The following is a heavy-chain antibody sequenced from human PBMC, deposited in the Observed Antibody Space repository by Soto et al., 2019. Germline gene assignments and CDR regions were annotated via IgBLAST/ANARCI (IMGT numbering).Heavy chain of an antibody. Sequence: QIPLKESGPTLARPTQTLTLTCAFSGFSLSTSGVGVGWIRQPPGKALEWLAVIYWDDSKHYSPSLRSRLTITNDTSKNQVVLTMTNMDPMDTGTYYCAHKGPEDWPLDYWGQGTLVTVSS. D-gene: IGHD3-9*01. V-gene: IGHV2-5*02. J-gene: IGHJ4*02. CDR2: IYWDDSK. CDR3: AHKGPEDWPLDY. CDR1: GFSLSTSGVG.